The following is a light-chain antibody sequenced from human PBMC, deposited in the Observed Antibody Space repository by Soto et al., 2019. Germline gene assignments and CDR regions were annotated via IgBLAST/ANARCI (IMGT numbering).Light chain of an antibody. CDR1: GSDIGNYNL. CDR2: GVT. V-gene: IGLV2-23*02. Sequence: QLVLTQPASVSGSPGQSITISCTGTGSDIGNYNLVSWYQEHPGKAPTLIIYGVTKRPSGVSRRFSGSKSGNTASLTISGLQAEDEADYFCCSYAGVTSVIFGGGTKLTVL. J-gene: IGLJ2*01. CDR3: CSYAGVTSVI.